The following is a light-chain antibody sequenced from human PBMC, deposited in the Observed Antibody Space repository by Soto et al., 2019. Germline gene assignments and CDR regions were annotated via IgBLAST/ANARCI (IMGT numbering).Light chain of an antibody. CDR1: QSLGSTY. CDR3: QRYDTSSYA. Sequence: EIVLTQSPGTLSLPPGERATLSCRASQSLGSTYLAWYQQRPGQAPRLLIYGASSRATGIPDRFSGSGSGTDFTLTISRLEPEDFAVYYCQRYDTSSYAFGQGTNLEIK. CDR2: GAS. J-gene: IGKJ2*01. V-gene: IGKV3-20*01.